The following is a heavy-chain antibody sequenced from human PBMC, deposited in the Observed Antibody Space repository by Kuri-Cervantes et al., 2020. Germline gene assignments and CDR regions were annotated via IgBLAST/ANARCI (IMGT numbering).Heavy chain of an antibody. CDR2: ISAYNGNT. V-gene: IGHV1-18*01. J-gene: IGHJ3*02. Sequence: ASVKVFCKASGYTFTSYGISWVRQAPGQGLEWMGWISAYNGNTNYAQKLQGRVTMTTDTSTSTAYMELRSLRSDDTAVYFCARDYPGDHDAFDIWGQGTMVTVSS. CDR1: GYTFTSYG. CDR3: ARDYPGDHDAFDI. D-gene: IGHD3-16*01.